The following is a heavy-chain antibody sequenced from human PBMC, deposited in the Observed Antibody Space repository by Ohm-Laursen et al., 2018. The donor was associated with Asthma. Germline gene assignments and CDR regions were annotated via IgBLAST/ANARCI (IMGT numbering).Heavy chain of an antibody. CDR1: GFTFGSYA. CDR2: MSGSGGST. D-gene: IGHD6-13*01. CDR3: ARERAAARDYYYGMDV. V-gene: IGHV3-23*01. Sequence: SLRLSCAASGFTFGSYAMNWVRQAPGKGLEWVSTMSGSGGSTYFADSVKGRITISRDNSKNTLYLQMSSLRSEDTAVYYCARERAAARDYYYGMDVWGQGTTVTVSS. J-gene: IGHJ6*02.